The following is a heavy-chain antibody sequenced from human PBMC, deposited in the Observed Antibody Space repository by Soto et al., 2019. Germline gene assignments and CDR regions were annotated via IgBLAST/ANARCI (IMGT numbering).Heavy chain of an antibody. CDR1: GGSISSGGYS. D-gene: IGHD3-10*01. J-gene: IGHJ3*02. Sequence: SETLSLTCAVSGGSISSGGYSWSWIRQPPGKGLEWIGYIYHSGSTYYNPSLKSRVTISVDRSKNQFSLKLSSVTAADTAVYYCARARITMVRGVYLFLGSDAFDIWGQGTMVTVSS. CDR2: IYHSGST. CDR3: ARARITMVRGVYLFLGSDAFDI. V-gene: IGHV4-30-2*01.